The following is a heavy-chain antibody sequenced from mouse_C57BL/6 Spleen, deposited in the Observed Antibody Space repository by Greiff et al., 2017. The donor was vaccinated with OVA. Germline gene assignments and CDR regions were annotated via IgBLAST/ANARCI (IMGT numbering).Heavy chain of an antibody. CDR1: GFTFSDYY. J-gene: IGHJ2*01. D-gene: IGHD2-4*01. CDR2: INYDGSST. Sequence: EVQLVESEGGLVQPGSSMKLSCTASGFTFSDYYMAWVRQVPEKGLEWVANINYDGSSTYYLDSLKSRFIISRDNAKNILYLQMSSLKSEDTATYYCARDLGYDYGFFDYWGQGTTLTVSS. CDR3: ARDLGYDYGFFDY. V-gene: IGHV5-16*01.